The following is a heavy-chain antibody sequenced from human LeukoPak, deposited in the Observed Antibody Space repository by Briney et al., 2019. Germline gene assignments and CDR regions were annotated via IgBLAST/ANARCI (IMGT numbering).Heavy chain of an antibody. CDR2: INHSGST. V-gene: IGHV4-34*01. Sequence: SETLSLTCTVSGGSISGSYWNWIRQPPGKGLEWIGEINHSGSTNYNPSLKSRVTISVDTSKNQFSLKLSSVTAADTAVYYCARGGSGWPYYFDYWGQGTLVTVSS. CDR1: GGSISGSY. CDR3: ARGGSGWPYYFDY. J-gene: IGHJ4*02. D-gene: IGHD6-19*01.